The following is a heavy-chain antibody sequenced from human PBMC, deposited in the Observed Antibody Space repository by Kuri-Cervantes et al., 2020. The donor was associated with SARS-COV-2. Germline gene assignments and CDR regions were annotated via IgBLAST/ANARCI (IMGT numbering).Heavy chain of an antibody. Sequence: SETLSLTCTASGGSISSYYWSWIRQPAGKGLEWIGRIYTSGSTNYNPSLKSRVTISVDTSKNQFSLKLSSVTAADTAVYYCARAAGPAARTSWFDPWGQGTLVTVSS. J-gene: IGHJ5*02. CDR1: GGSISSYY. D-gene: IGHD2-2*01. V-gene: IGHV4-4*07. CDR3: ARAAGPAARTSWFDP. CDR2: IYTSGST.